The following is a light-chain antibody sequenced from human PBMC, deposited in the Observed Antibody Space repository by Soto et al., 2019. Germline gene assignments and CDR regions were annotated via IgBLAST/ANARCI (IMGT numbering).Light chain of an antibody. CDR2: GAS. Sequence: IHRTHAPSSLSASVGDRVTITFLSSQSISIYLNWYQLKPGKAPNLLMYGASYLKSGVPTRFSGSGSGTDFTLTISSLQPEDFAIYYCQQTYTTPEITFGQGTRLEIK. J-gene: IGKJ5*01. V-gene: IGKV1-39*01. CDR3: QQTYTTPEIT. CDR1: QSISIY.